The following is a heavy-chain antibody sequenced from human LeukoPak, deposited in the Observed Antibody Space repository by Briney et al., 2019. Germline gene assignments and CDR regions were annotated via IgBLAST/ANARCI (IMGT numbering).Heavy chain of an antibody. V-gene: IGHV3-7*03. CDR1: GFTFGTFW. CDR3: ARRGYSGYDYPY. Sequence: GGSLRLSCTASGFTFGTFWMTWVRQAPGKGLEWVANIKEDGSEKYYVDSVKGRFTISRDNARKSLSLQMNSLRAEDTAMYYCARRGYSGYDYPYWGQGTLVTVSS. CDR2: IKEDGSEK. J-gene: IGHJ4*02. D-gene: IGHD5-12*01.